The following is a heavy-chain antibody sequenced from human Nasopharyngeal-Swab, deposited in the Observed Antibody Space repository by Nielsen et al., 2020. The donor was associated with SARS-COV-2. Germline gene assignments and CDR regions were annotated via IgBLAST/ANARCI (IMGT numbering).Heavy chain of an antibody. CDR1: GFTFSSFW. Sequence: GESLKISCVGSGFTFSSFWMNWVRQAPGKGLEWVANINGDGSARYYVDSVRGRFTVSRDNAKNSLYLQMNSLRGEDTAVYYCTRDIGGKYGYWGQGNLVTVSS. D-gene: IGHD4-23*01. CDR2: INGDGSAR. CDR3: TRDIGGKYGY. V-gene: IGHV3-7*01. J-gene: IGHJ4*02.